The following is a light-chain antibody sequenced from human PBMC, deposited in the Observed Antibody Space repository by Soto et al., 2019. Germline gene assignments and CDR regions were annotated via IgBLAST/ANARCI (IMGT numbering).Light chain of an antibody. V-gene: IGLV2-14*01. CDR2: EVT. J-gene: IGLJ1*01. CDR3: SSYTSTSTLVV. CDR1: SSDVAGYNY. Sequence: QSVLTQPASVSGSPGQSITISCTGTSSDVAGYNYVSWYQQHPDKAPKLVIYEVTNRPSGVSNRFSGSKSANTASLTISGLQAEDEADFYCSSYTSTSTLVVFGTGTKLTVL.